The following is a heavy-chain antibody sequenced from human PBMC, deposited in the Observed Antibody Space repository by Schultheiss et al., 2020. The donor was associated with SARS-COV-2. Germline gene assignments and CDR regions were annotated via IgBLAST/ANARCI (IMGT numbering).Heavy chain of an antibody. V-gene: IGHV1-2*02. D-gene: IGHD6-19*01. CDR2: INPNSGGT. Sequence: ASVKVSCKASGYKFSDFYIHWVRQAPGQGLEWMGWINPNSGGTNYAQKFQGRVTLTSDRSSTTAYLELSGLRSDDTAVYYCARRPLTSAWPFQHWGQGTLVTVSS. J-gene: IGHJ1*01. CDR1: GYKFSDFY. CDR3: ARRPLTSAWPFQH.